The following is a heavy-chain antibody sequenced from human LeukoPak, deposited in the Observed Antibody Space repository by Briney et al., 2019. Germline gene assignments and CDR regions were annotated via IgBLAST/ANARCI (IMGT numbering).Heavy chain of an antibody. D-gene: IGHD6-13*01. Sequence: GGSLRLSCAASGFTFSSFAMSWVRLAPGKGLEWVSSISNSGGGTYYAESVKGRFTISRDNSKSTLYLQMSSLRAEDTAIYYCARPAYSSSWYYFEYWGQGTLVTVSS. J-gene: IGHJ4*02. V-gene: IGHV3-23*01. CDR3: ARPAYSSSWYYFEY. CDR2: ISNSGGGT. CDR1: GFTFSSFA.